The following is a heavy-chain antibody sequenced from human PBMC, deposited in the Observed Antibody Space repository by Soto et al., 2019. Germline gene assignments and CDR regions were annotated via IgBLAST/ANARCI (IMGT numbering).Heavy chain of an antibody. CDR3: ARRSITGTTPLAFDI. V-gene: IGHV5-51*01. CDR2: IYPGDSDT. J-gene: IGHJ3*02. CDR1: GYSFTSYW. Sequence: GESLKISCKGSGYSFTSYWIGWVRQMPGKGLEWMGIIYPGDSDTRYSPSFQGQVTISADKSISTAYLQWSSLKASDTAMYYCARRSITGTTPLAFDIWGQGTMVTVS. D-gene: IGHD1-20*01.